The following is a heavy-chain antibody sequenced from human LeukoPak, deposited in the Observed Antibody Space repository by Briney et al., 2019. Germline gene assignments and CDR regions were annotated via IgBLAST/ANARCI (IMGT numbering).Heavy chain of an antibody. Sequence: GVSLRLSCAASGFTFSSYAMSWVRQAPGKGLEWVSAISGSGDSTYYADSVKGRFTISRDNSKNTLYLQMNSLRAEDTAVYYCAKDQGGGGSYPPDAFDIWGQGTMVTVSS. CDR1: GFTFSSYA. D-gene: IGHD1-26*01. J-gene: IGHJ3*02. CDR2: ISGSGDST. V-gene: IGHV3-23*01. CDR3: AKDQGGGGSYPPDAFDI.